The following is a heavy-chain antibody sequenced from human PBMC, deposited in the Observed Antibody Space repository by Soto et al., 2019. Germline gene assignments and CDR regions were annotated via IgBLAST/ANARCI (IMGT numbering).Heavy chain of an antibody. Sequence: ASLKVXCKASGYTFTSYGIIWVRHPTGEGLEWMGWIGAYNGNTNYAQKLQGRVTMTTDTSTSTAYMELRSLRSDDTAVYYCARDHYYDSSGYYTSSLPAYWGQGTLVTVSS. V-gene: IGHV1-18*01. D-gene: IGHD3-22*01. J-gene: IGHJ4*02. CDR3: ARDHYYDSSGYYTSSLPAY. CDR2: IGAYNGNT. CDR1: GYTFTSYG.